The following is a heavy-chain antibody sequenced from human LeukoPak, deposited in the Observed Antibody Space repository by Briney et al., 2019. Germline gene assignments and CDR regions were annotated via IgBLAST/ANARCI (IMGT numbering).Heavy chain of an antibody. CDR2: ISGGGST. V-gene: IGHV3-53*01. CDR1: GFTVSSNY. CDR3: ARALGYSSGWYPYFDC. D-gene: IGHD6-19*01. J-gene: IGHJ4*02. Sequence: GGSLRLSCAASGFTVSSNYMSWVRQAPGKGLEWDSVISGGGSTYYADSVKGRFTISRDNSKNTLYLQMNSLRAEDTAVYYCARALGYSSGWYPYFDCWGQGTLVTVSS.